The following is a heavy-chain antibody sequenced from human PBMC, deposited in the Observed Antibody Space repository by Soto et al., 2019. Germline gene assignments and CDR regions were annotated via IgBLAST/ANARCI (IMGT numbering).Heavy chain of an antibody. V-gene: IGHV4-4*07. D-gene: IGHD1-20*01. Sequence: PSETLSLTCTVSGVSISGFYWSWIRQPAGKGLEWIGRVSTSGSTDYNPSLKGRVTMSVDTSKKQFSLRLTSVTAADTAVYYCAKGPNWNYYYYGVDVWGQGTTVTVS. CDR3: AKGPNWNYYYYGVDV. CDR1: GVSISGFY. J-gene: IGHJ6*02. CDR2: VSTSGST.